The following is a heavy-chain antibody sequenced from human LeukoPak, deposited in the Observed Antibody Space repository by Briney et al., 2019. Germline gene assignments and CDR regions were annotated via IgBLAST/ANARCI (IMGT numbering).Heavy chain of an antibody. CDR1: GYTFTGYY. Sequence: GASVKVSCKASGYTFTGYYMHWVRQAPGQGLEWMGWIKPNSGGTNYAQKFQGRVTMTRDTSISTAYMELSRLRSDDTAVYYCARAYYYGSGSYGLDYWGQGTLVTVSS. CDR2: IKPNSGGT. J-gene: IGHJ4*02. CDR3: ARAYYYGSGSYGLDY. D-gene: IGHD3-10*01. V-gene: IGHV1-2*02.